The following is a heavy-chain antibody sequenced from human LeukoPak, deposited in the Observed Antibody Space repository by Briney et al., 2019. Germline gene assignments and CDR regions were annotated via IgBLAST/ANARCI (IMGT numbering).Heavy chain of an antibody. CDR2: IYSGDSDT. D-gene: IGHD2-21*01. Sequence: GESLKISCKGSGYSFTNYWIGWVRQMPGKGLEWMAIIYSGDSDTRYSPSFQGQVTISVDKSINTAYLQWSSLKASDTAIYYCARHGLGDYYYYYMDVWGKGTMVTVSS. J-gene: IGHJ6*03. V-gene: IGHV5-51*01. CDR3: ARHGLGDYYYYYMDV. CDR1: GYSFTNYW.